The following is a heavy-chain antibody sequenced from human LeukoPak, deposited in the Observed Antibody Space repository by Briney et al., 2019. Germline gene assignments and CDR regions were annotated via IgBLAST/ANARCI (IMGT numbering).Heavy chain of an antibody. D-gene: IGHD3-3*01. J-gene: IGHJ3*02. CDR3: ATSTGAGEERFLGGDAFDI. V-gene: IGHV1-24*01. CDR1: GYTLTELS. Sequence: ASVKVSCKVSGYTLTELSMHWVRQAPGKGLEWMGGFDPEDGETIYAQKFQGRVTMTEDTSTDTTYMELSSLRSEDTAVYYCATSTGAGEERFLGGDAFDIWGQGTMVTVSS. CDR2: FDPEDGET.